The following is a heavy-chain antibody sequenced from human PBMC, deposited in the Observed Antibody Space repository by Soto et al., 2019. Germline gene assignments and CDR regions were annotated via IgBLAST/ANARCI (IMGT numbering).Heavy chain of an antibody. D-gene: IGHD3-9*01. J-gene: IGHJ5*02. CDR1: LDSISNSY. CDR2: IYSSGNA. Sequence: QVQLLESGPGLVKPSETLSLTCSVSLDSISNSYWTWIRQPAGKGLEWIGHIYSSGNANYNPSLKSRVTMSLDTSKNQFSLSLKSVTAADTAIYYCAKGRGFDSDNYFDPWGQGTQVTVSS. V-gene: IGHV4-4*07. CDR3: AKGRGFDSDNYFDP.